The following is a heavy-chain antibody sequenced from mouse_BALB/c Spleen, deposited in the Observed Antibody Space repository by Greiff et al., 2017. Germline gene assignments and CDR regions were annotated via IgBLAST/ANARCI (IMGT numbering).Heavy chain of an antibody. Sequence: EVKLVESGGGLVKPGGSLKLSCAASGFTFSSYAMSWVRQTPEKRLEWVASISSGGSTYYPDSVKGRFTISRDNARNILYLQMSSLRSEDTAMYYCARGGRITTVVDLYYAMDYWGQGTSVTVSS. D-gene: IGHD1-1*01. CDR3: ARGGRITTVVDLYYAMDY. J-gene: IGHJ4*01. CDR2: ISSGGST. CDR1: GFTFSSYA. V-gene: IGHV5-6-5*01.